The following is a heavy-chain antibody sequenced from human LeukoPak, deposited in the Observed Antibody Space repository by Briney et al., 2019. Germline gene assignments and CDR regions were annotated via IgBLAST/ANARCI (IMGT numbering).Heavy chain of an antibody. D-gene: IGHD1-26*01. CDR3: ARFDGDWELRAFDI. Sequence: ASVKVSCKASGGTFSSYAISWVRQATGQGLEWMGWMNPNSGNTGYAQKFQGRVTITRNTSISTAYMELSSLRSEDTAVYYCARFDGDWELRAFDIWGQGTMVTVSS. V-gene: IGHV1-8*03. J-gene: IGHJ3*02. CDR2: MNPNSGNT. CDR1: GGTFSSYA.